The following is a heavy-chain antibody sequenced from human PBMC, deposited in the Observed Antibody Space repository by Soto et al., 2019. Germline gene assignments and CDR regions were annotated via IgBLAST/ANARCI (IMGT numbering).Heavy chain of an antibody. V-gene: IGHV3-23*01. CDR2: GTPSGST. J-gene: IGHJ3*02. CDR1: GFTFTTYA. D-gene: IGHD5-18*01. CDR3: TNTGDGYTYGSHAFDI. Sequence: GGSLRLSCAASGFTFTTYAMSWVRQAPGKGLQWVSTGTPSGSTFYADSVEGRFTFSRDNSKNTLFLQMNSLRADDTAVYYYTNTGDGYTYGSHAFDIWGQGTMVTVSS.